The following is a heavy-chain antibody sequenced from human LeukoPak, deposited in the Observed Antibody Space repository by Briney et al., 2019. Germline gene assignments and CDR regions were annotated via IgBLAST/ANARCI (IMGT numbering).Heavy chain of an antibody. CDR3: TRAASSGPLFTYHMDV. CDR2: IYYTGSS. J-gene: IGHJ6*03. Sequence: SETLSLTCSVSGGSIRSSDDDWGFVRQTPGKGLEWMESIYYTGSSHYNPAGKSRTTIAVDTEKNECSLKLTSVTAADTAVYYCTRAASSGPLFTYHMDVWGKGTTVTVSS. D-gene: IGHD3-22*01. V-gene: IGHV4-39*07. CDR1: GGSIRSSDDD.